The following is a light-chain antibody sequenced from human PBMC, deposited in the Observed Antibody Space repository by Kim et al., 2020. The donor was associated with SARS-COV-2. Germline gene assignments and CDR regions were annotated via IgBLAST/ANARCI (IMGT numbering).Light chain of an antibody. CDR1: SSDVGRYDF. Sequence: QSALTQPASVSGSPGQSVTISCTGTSSDVGRYDFVSWYQQLPGMAPKLLIYDVNKRPSGTSVRFSGSKSGTTASLTISGLKTDDEADYFCFSYSGGDTYVFGAGTKVTVL. J-gene: IGLJ1*01. CDR2: DVN. V-gene: IGLV2-14*03. CDR3: FSYSGGDTYV.